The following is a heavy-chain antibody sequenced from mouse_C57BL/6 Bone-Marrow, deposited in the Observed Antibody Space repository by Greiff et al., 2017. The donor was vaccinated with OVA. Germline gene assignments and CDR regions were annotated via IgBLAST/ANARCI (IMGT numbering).Heavy chain of an antibody. J-gene: IGHJ3*01. V-gene: IGHV2-2*01. CDR2: IWSGGST. Sequence: QVQLQQSGPGLVQPSQSLSITCTVSGFSLTSYGVHWVRQSPGQGLEWLGVIWSGGSTDYNAAFISSLSISKDNSKSQVSFKMNSLQADDTAIYYCATDYSNYGAWFAYWGQGTLVTVSA. CDR3: ATDYSNYGAWFAY. D-gene: IGHD2-5*01. CDR1: GFSLTSYG.